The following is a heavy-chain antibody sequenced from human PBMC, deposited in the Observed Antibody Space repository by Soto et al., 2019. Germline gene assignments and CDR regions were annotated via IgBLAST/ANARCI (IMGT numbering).Heavy chain of an antibody. V-gene: IGHV1-2*02. CDR2: INPQTGGT. CDR1: GYTFTGYY. D-gene: IGHD2-2*01. J-gene: IGHJ6*02. Sequence: VKVSCKASGYTFTGYYIHWVREAPGQGLEWMGWINPQTGGTSYAQKFQGRVTLSRDTSINTAYLELSRLTFDDAAVYFCARERYQVISDGMDVWGQGTTVTVSS. CDR3: ARERYQVISDGMDV.